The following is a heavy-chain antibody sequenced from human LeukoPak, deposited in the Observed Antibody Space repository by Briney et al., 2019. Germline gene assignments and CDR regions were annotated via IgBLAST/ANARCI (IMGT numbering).Heavy chain of an antibody. CDR3: ARGGLRELFCDY. Sequence: QSGGSLRLSCAASGFTFSSYAMHWVRQAPGKGLEWVAVISYDGSNKYYADSVKGRFTISRDNSKNTLYLQMNSLRAEDTAVYYCARGGLRELFCDYWGQGTLVTVSS. CDR1: GFTFSSYA. D-gene: IGHD1-7*01. J-gene: IGHJ4*02. CDR2: ISYDGSNK. V-gene: IGHV3-30-3*01.